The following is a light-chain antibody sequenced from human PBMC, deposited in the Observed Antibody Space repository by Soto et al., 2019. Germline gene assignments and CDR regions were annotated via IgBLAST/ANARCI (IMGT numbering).Light chain of an antibody. CDR3: QQSYSTLLT. CDR1: QTVIRY. J-gene: IGKJ3*01. Sequence: IQMTQFPSSLSASVGDRVTSTCRAGQTVIRYLNWYQQKPGRAPNLLIYAVSNVQSGVPSRFSGSGSGTEFTLTISDLQPEDFATYYCQQSYSTLLTFGPGTKVEIK. V-gene: IGKV1-39*01. CDR2: AVS.